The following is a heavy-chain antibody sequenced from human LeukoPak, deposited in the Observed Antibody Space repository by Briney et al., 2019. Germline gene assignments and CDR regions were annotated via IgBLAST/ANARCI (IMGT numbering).Heavy chain of an antibody. D-gene: IGHD3-3*01. J-gene: IGHJ4*02. V-gene: IGHV3-30*03. CDR2: MSYDGSNK. CDR1: GFTISNKY. Sequence: GGSLRLSCAASGFTISNKYMTWVRQAPGKGLEWVAVMSYDGSNKYYTDSVKGRFTISRDNSKNTLYLQMNSLRAEDTAVYYCARDQRIFGVLTQFDYWGQGTLVTVSS. CDR3: ARDQRIFGVLTQFDY.